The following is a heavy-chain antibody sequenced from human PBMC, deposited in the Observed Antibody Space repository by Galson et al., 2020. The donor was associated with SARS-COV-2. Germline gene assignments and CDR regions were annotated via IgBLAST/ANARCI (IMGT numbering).Heavy chain of an antibody. D-gene: IGHD3-3*01. V-gene: IGHV3-30*04. CDR3: AGGGEGTITILGVVSMGDGMDV. J-gene: IGHJ6*02. Sequence: GGSLRLSCAASGITFSSYAMHWVRQAPGKGLEWVAVISYDGSNKYYADSVKGRFTIARDNSKNTLSLQMDSLRAEDTAVYYCAGGGEGTITILGVVSMGDGMDVWGQGTTVTVSS. CDR2: ISYDGSNK. CDR1: GITFSSYA.